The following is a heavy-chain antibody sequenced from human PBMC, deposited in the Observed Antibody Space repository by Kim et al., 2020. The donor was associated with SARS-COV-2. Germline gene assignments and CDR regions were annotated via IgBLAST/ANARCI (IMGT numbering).Heavy chain of an antibody. CDR2: ISYDGSNK. V-gene: IGHV3-30*18. Sequence: GGSLRLSCAASGFTFSSYGMHWVRQAPGKGLEWVAVISYDGSNKYYADSVKGRFTISRDNSKNTLYLQMNSLRAEDTAVYYCAKEQCSTSCYTELSAFDIWGQGTMVTVSS. CDR1: GFTFSSYG. J-gene: IGHJ3*02. D-gene: IGHD2-2*02. CDR3: AKEQCSTSCYTELSAFDI.